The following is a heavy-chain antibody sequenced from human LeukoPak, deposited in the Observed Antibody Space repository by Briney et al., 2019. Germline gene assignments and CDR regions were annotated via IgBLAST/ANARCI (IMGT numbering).Heavy chain of an antibody. CDR1: GYTFTGYY. CDR3: AREDWGQAAFDI. CDR2: ISAYNGNT. D-gene: IGHD7-27*01. J-gene: IGHJ3*02. V-gene: IGHV1-18*04. Sequence: GASVKVSCKASGYTFTGYYMHWVRQAPGQGLEWMGWISAYNGNTNYAQKLQGRVTMTTDTSTNTAYMEVRSLTSDDTAVYYCAREDWGQAAFDIWGQGTMVTVSS.